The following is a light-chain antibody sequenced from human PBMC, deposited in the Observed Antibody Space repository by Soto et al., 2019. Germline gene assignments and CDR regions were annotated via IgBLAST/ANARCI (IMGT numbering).Light chain of an antibody. CDR1: QSISSW. Sequence: DIKMTQSPSTLSASVGDRVTITCRASQSISSWLAWYQQKPGKAPKLLIYDASSLESGVPSRFSGSGSGTEFTLTISSLQPDDFATYYCQQYNSYSMYTFGQGTLLEIK. CDR2: DAS. J-gene: IGKJ2*01. CDR3: QQYNSYSMYT. V-gene: IGKV1-5*01.